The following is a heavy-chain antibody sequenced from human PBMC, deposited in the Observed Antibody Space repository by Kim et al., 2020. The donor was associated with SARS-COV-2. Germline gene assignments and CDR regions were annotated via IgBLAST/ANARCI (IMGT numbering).Heavy chain of an antibody. D-gene: IGHD2-8*01. V-gene: IGHV4-34*01. CDR3: ARASYCTNGVCYLGAIDY. J-gene: IGHJ4*02. Sequence: KSRVTISVDTSKNQFSLKLSSVTAADTAVYYCARASYCTNGVCYLGAIDYWGQGTLVTFSS.